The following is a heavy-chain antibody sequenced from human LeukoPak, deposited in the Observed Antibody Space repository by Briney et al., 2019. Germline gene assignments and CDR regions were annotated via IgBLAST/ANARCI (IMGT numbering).Heavy chain of an antibody. J-gene: IGHJ4*02. CDR2: AWYDGSGQ. D-gene: IGHD1-26*01. V-gene: IGHV3-33*01. Sequence: GGSLRLSCAASGFTFSRYGMHWVRQAPGKGLEWVALAWYDGSGQYYADSVRGRFTISRDNAKNSLYLQMNSLRAEDTAVYYCARALVGATDWGRGTLVTVSS. CDR1: GFTFSRYG. CDR3: ARALVGATD.